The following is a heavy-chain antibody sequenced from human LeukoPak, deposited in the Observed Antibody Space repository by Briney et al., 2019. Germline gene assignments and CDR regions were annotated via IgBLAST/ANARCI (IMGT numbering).Heavy chain of an antibody. J-gene: IGHJ6*03. Sequence: GGSLRLSCAASGFLFGSYSVSWVRQAPGKGLEWVSGISSTSSYIFYADSLKGGFTISRDNAKNTLYLQMNSMRAEDTAVYFCARFGGGSCSGSSCYDYYVDAWGKGTTVTVSS. V-gene: IGHV3-21*01. CDR2: ISSTSSYI. CDR1: GFLFGSYS. CDR3: ARFGGGSCSGSSCYDYYVDA. D-gene: IGHD2-15*01.